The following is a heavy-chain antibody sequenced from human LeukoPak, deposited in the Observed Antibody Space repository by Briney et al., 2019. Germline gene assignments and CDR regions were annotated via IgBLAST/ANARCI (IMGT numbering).Heavy chain of an antibody. CDR3: ASTNSFDY. Sequence: GGLLRLSCVASGFTFSNYWMNWVRQAPGKGLKWVANIKKDESEKNYVDSVKGRFTISRDNAKNSLHLQMNSLRVEDTAIYYCASTNSFDYWGQGALVTVSS. D-gene: IGHD2-8*01. J-gene: IGHJ4*02. CDR2: IKKDESEK. V-gene: IGHV3-7*03. CDR1: GFTFSNYW.